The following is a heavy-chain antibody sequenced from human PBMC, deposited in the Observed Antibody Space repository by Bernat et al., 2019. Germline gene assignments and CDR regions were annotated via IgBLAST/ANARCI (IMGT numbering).Heavy chain of an antibody. CDR3: ARHFGPPPPFES. Sequence: QVQLQESGPGLVKPSETLSLTCTVSGGSISNYYWSWIRQPPGKGLEWIGYIHQRGTTNYNPYLKSRVTISVDTSNQFSRRLSSVTAADTAVYFCARHFGPPPPFESWGQGILVTVSS. V-gene: IGHV4-59*08. CDR1: GGSISNYY. J-gene: IGHJ4*02. CDR2: IHQRGTT. D-gene: IGHD3-10*01.